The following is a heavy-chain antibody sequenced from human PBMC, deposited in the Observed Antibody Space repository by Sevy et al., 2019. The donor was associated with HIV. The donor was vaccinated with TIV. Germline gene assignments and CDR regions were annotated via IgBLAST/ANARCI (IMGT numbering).Heavy chain of an antibody. V-gene: IGHV1-69*13. CDR1: GGTFSSYA. D-gene: IGHD2-15*01. J-gene: IGHJ4*02. CDR3: ARDCSGGSCYQGGFDY. Sequence: ASVKVSCKASGGTFSSYAISWVRQAPGQGLEWMGGIIPIFGTANYAQKFQGRVTITADESTSTAYMELSSLRSEDMAVYYCARDCSGGSCYQGGFDYWGQGTLVTVSS. CDR2: IIPIFGTA.